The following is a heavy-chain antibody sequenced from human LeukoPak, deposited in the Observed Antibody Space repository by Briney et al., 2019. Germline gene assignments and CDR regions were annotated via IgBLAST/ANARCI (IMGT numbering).Heavy chain of an antibody. V-gene: IGHV3-23*01. CDR2: ISGSGGST. Sequence: GGSLRLSCAASGFTVSSNFMSWVRQAPGKGLEWVSAISGSGGSTYYADSVKGRFTISRDNSKNTLYLQMNSLRAEDTAVYYCAKSSPPPLRYWGQGTLVTVSS. J-gene: IGHJ4*02. CDR1: GFTVSSNF. CDR3: AKSSPPPLRY.